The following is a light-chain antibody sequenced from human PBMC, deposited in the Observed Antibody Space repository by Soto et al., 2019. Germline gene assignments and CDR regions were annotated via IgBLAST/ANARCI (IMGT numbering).Light chain of an antibody. CDR1: SSNIGSNT. CDR3: AAWDDSLNGHWV. CDR2: NNN. V-gene: IGLV1-44*01. Sequence: QSVLTQPPSASETPGQRVTISCSGSSSNIGSNTVNWYQQLPGTAPKLLIYNNNQRPSGVPDRFSGSKSGTSASLAISGLQSEYEADYFCAAWDDSLNGHWVFGGGTKLTVL. J-gene: IGLJ3*02.